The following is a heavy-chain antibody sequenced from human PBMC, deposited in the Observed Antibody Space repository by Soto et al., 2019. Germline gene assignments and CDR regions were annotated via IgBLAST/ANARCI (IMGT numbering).Heavy chain of an antibody. D-gene: IGHD3-9*01. CDR3: ARHDYDILTGYLDY. Sequence: SETLSLTCTVSGGSISSYYWSWIRQPPGKGLEWIGYIYYSGSTNYNPSLKSRVTISVDTSKNQFSLKLSSVTAADTAVYYCARHDYDILTGYLDYWGQGTLVTAPQ. V-gene: IGHV4-59*08. J-gene: IGHJ4*02. CDR2: IYYSGST. CDR1: GGSISSYY.